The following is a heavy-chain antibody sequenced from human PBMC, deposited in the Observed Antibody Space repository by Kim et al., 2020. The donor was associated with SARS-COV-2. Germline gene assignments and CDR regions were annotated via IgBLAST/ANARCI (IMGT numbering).Heavy chain of an antibody. J-gene: IGHJ6*02. Sequence: TNYTPSLQSRVTISVDTSKNHFSRRLNSVTAADTAVYYCAREGTTLGMDVWGQGTTVTVSS. CDR2: T. V-gene: IGHV4-61*03. D-gene: IGHD1-7*01. CDR3: AREGTTLGMDV.